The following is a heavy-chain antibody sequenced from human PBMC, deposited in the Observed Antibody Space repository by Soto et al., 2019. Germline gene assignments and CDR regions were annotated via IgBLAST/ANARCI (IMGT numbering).Heavy chain of an antibody. CDR2: ITGGGGT. V-gene: IGHV3-23*01. J-gene: IGHJ4*02. Sequence: EVELLESGGGLVQPGGSLRLSCAASGFTFNVYAMNWVRQAPGKGLEWVSGITGGGGTNYGDSVRGRFTISRDSPRNTLYLQMDSLRADDTAVYYCARLRWKWELDNFDYWGQGTLVTVSS. CDR3: ARLRWKWELDNFDY. CDR1: GFTFNVYA. D-gene: IGHD1-26*01.